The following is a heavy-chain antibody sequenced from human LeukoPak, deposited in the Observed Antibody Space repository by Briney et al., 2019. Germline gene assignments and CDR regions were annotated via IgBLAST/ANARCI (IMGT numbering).Heavy chain of an antibody. D-gene: IGHD6-6*01. V-gene: IGHV4-38-2*01. J-gene: IGHJ4*02. CDR1: GYSISSGYY. Sequence: SETLTLTCAVSGYSISSGYYWGWLRQPPGKGPEWIGSIYHCGSTYYNPSLKSRVTISGDTSKNKFSLKLRSLTAEDPAVYYCARASIAARSFFVSWGQGKLVTVSS. CDR3: ARASIAARSFFVS. CDR2: IYHCGST.